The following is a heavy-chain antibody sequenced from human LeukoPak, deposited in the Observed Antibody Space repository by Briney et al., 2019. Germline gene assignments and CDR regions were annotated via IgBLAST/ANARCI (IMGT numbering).Heavy chain of an antibody. J-gene: IGHJ4*02. V-gene: IGHV4-39*01. CDR2: IYHSGSI. Sequence: SETLSLTWTVAGGSIRSNSHYWSWIRQPPGKGLEWVASIYHSGSIYYNPSLKSRGTMSVDRSKNKFSLKLSSVTATDTAVYYCARLLYDTNGYYYFDYWGQGTLVSVSS. CDR3: ARLLYDTNGYYYFDY. D-gene: IGHD3-22*01. CDR1: GGSIRSNSHY.